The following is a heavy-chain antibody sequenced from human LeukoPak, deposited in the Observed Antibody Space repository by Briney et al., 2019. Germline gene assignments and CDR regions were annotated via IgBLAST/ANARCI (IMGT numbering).Heavy chain of an antibody. J-gene: IGHJ4*02. Sequence: SETLSLTCTVSGGSISTFYWSWIRQPPGKGLEWIGYIYYTGSTNYNSSLTSRVTISVDTSKNQFSLKLNSVTAADTAVYYCARGPYYSDSVTYSFDYWGQGALVTVSS. CDR1: GGSISTFY. D-gene: IGHD3-22*01. CDR2: IYYTGST. CDR3: ARGPYYSDSVTYSFDY. V-gene: IGHV4-59*01.